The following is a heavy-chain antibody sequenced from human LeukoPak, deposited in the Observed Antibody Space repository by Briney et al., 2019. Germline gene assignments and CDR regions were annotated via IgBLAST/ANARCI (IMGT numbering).Heavy chain of an antibody. Sequence: PSETLSLTCTVSGGSISSSSYYWGWIRQPPGKGLEWIGEINHSGSTNYNPSLKSRVTISVDTDKNQFSLKLSSVTAADTAVYYCARANSCSGGSCYRDYWGQGTLVTVSS. CDR1: GGSISSSSYY. CDR3: ARANSCSGGSCYRDY. J-gene: IGHJ4*02. D-gene: IGHD2-15*01. CDR2: INHSGST. V-gene: IGHV4-39*07.